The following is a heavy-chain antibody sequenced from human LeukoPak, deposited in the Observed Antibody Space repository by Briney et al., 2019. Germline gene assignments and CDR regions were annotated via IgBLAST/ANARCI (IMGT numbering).Heavy chain of an antibody. V-gene: IGHV4-4*07. D-gene: IGHD2-2*01. Sequence: SETLSLTCTVSGVSISGFYWSWIRQPAGKGLEWIGRIYSGGSSKSNPSLKSRVILSVDTSKNQFSLKLNSVTAADTAVYYCARDFSGTDCRSGISCRNYYYMDVWGKGTAVTVSS. CDR1: GVSISGFY. CDR3: ARDFSGTDCRSGISCRNYYYMDV. CDR2: IYSGGSS. J-gene: IGHJ6*03.